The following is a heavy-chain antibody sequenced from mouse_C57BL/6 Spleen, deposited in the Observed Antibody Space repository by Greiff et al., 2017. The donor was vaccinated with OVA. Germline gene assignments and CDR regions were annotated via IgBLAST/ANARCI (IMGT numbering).Heavy chain of an antibody. CDR2: IDPSDSYT. CDR3: ARHYYGSSSPWFAY. Sequence: QVQLQQPGAELVKPGASVKLSCKASGYTFTSYWMQWVKQRPGQGLEWIGEIDPSDSYTNYNQKFKGKATLTVDTSSSTAYMQHSSLTSEDSAVYYCARHYYGSSSPWFAYWGQGTLVTVSA. V-gene: IGHV1-50*01. D-gene: IGHD1-1*01. CDR1: GYTFTSYW. J-gene: IGHJ3*01.